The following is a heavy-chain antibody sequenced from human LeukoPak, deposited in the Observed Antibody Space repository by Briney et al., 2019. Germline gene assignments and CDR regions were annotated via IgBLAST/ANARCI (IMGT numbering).Heavy chain of an antibody. D-gene: IGHD6-13*01. CDR2: IYYSGST. V-gene: IGHV4-59*08. CDR1: GGSISSYY. J-gene: IGHJ3*02. Sequence: SETLTLTCTVSGGSISSYYWSWIRQPPGKGLEWIGYIYYSGSTNYNPSLKSRVTISVDTSKNQFSLKLGSVTAADTAVYYCARMYSSSWSWGDAFDIWGQGTMVTVSS. CDR3: ARMYSSSWSWGDAFDI.